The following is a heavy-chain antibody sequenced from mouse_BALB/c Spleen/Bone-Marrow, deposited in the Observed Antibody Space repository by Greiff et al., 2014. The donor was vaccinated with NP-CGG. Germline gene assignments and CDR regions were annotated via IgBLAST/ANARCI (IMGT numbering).Heavy chain of an antibody. V-gene: IGHV3-2*02. Sequence: VQLQQSGPGLVKPSQSLSLTCTVTGYSITSDYAWNWIRQFPENKLEWMGYISYSGSTSYNPSLKSRISITRDTSKNQFFLQLNSVTTEDTATYYCSHWAYYYAMDYWGQGTSVTVSS. CDR1: GYSITSDYA. CDR3: SHWAYYYAMDY. CDR2: ISYSGST. D-gene: IGHD4-1*01. J-gene: IGHJ4*01.